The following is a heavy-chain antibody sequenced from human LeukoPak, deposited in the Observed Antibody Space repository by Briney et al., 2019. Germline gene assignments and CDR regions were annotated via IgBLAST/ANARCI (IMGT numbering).Heavy chain of an antibody. CDR2: IYHSGST. CDR3: AREGATGY. CDR1: GGSISSGGYS. J-gene: IGHJ4*02. Sequence: SQTLSLTCAVSGGSISSGGYSWSWIRQPPGKGLEWIGYIYHSGSTYYNPSLKSRVTISVDTSKNQFSLKLSSVTAADTAVYYCAREGATGYWGQGTLVTVSS. V-gene: IGHV4-30-2*01. D-gene: IGHD1-26*01.